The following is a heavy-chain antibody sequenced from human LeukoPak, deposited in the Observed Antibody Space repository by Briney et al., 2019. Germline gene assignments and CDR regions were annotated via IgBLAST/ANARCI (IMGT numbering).Heavy chain of an antibody. D-gene: IGHD4-23*01. J-gene: IGHJ4*02. V-gene: IGHV1-18*01. CDR3: TRLNRGGGNPSPGPSEY. CDR1: GYGFSGYG. CDR2: ISPYNGNI. Sequence: ASARVSRKASGYGFSGYGISSVRQAPGQGREGVGGISPYNGNIKYRQTVQGRVTLTTDTSTATACLELRSLTSDATTVLYFTRLNRGGGNPSPGPSEYWGEGTLVTVSS.